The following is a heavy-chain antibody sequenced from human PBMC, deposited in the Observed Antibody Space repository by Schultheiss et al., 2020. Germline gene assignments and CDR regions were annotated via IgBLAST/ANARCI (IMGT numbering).Heavy chain of an antibody. Sequence: GGSLRLSCAASGFTFDDYAMHWVRQAPGKGLEWVSGISWNSGSIGYADSVKGRFTISRDNAKNSLYLQMNSLRAEDTAVYYCAKDLENSSGWYADYYYGMDVWGQGTTVTVSS. CDR2: ISWNSGSI. D-gene: IGHD6-19*01. CDR3: AKDLENSSGWYADYYYGMDV. J-gene: IGHJ6*02. V-gene: IGHV3-9*01. CDR1: GFTFDDYA.